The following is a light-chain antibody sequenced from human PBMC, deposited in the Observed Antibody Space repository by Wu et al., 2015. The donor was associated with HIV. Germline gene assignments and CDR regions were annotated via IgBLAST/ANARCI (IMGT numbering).Light chain of an antibody. CDR3: QQSSNWLT. CDR1: QSVDNY. J-gene: IGKJ4*01. CDR2: DAS. V-gene: IGKV3-11*01. Sequence: EIVLTQSPATLSLSPGERATLSCRASQSVDNYVAWYQQKPGQAPRLLIYDASNRVTGIPARFSGSGSGTDFTLTISSLEPEDVAVYYCQQSSNWLTFGGGTKVEIK.